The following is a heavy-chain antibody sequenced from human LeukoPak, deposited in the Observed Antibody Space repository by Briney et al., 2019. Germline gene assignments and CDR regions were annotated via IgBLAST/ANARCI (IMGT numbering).Heavy chain of an antibody. Sequence: GASVKVSCKASGYTFTSYDINWVRQATGQGLEWMGWMNPNSGNTGYAQKFQGRVTMTRNTSISTAYMELSSLGSEDTAVYYCARGRNSMVRGVIITEDYWGQGTLVTVSS. CDR1: GYTFTSYD. CDR2: MNPNSGNT. J-gene: IGHJ4*02. D-gene: IGHD3-10*01. V-gene: IGHV1-8*01. CDR3: ARGRNSMVRGVIITEDY.